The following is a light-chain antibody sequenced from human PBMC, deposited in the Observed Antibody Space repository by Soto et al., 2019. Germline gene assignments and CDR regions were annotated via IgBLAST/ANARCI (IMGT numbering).Light chain of an antibody. CDR3: QQRSNWIT. CDR1: QSVSTW. J-gene: IGKJ5*01. Sequence: EMVLTQSPATLSLSPGDTATLSCRASQSVSTWLSWYQQKPGQAPRLLIYDASNRATGIPARFSGSGSGTDFTLTISSLEPEDFAVYYCQQRSNWITFGQGTRLEIE. CDR2: DAS. V-gene: IGKV3-11*01.